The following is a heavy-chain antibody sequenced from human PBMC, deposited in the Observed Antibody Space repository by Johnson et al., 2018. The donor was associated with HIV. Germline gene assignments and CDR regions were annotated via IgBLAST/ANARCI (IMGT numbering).Heavy chain of an antibody. Sequence: QVQLVESGGGVVQPGRSLRLSCAASGFMFSGYGLHWVRQAPGKGLEWVAVISYDGSDKYYVDSVKGRFTISRDNAKNSLYLQMNSLRAEDTALYYCAKDQEYRMRAFDIWGPGTTVTVSS. V-gene: IGHV3-30*18. CDR1: GFMFSGYG. CDR3: AKDQEYRMRAFDI. CDR2: ISYDGSDK. D-gene: IGHD2/OR15-2a*01. J-gene: IGHJ3*02.